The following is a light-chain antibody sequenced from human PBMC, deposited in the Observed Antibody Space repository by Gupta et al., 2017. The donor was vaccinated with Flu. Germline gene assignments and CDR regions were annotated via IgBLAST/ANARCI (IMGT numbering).Light chain of an antibody. Sequence: DIQMTQSPSTLSASVGDRVTVTCRASQSSDSWLAWYQQKPGKAPKLLIYKASNLESGVPSRFSGSGSGTEFTLTISSLQPDDFATYYCQQDRSYPSTFGQGTTVEIK. CDR3: QQDRSYPST. CDR2: KAS. V-gene: IGKV1-5*03. J-gene: IGKJ1*01. CDR1: QSSDSW.